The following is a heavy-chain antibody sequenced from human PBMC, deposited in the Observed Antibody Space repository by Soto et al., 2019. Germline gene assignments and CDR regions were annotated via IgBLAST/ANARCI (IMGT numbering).Heavy chain of an antibody. CDR3: AHLPWKQLLPRAPVVY. V-gene: IGHV2-5*02. CDR1: GFSLSTSGVG. D-gene: IGHD5-18*01. J-gene: IGHJ4*02. CDR2: IYWDDDK. Sequence: SGPTLVNPTQTLTLTCTFSGFSLSTSGVGVGWIRQPPGKALEWLGIIYWDDDKRYRPSLKSRLTITKDTSKNQLVLTMTNMDPVDTATYYCAHLPWKQLLPRAPVVYWGQGTPVTVSS.